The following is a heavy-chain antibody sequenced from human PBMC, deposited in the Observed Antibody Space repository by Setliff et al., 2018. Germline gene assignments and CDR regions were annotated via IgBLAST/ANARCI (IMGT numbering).Heavy chain of an antibody. CDR2: INHSGST. CDR1: GGSFSGYY. D-gene: IGHD6-13*01. V-gene: IGHV4-34*01. Sequence: SETLSLTCAVYGGSFSGYYWTWIRQPPGKGLEWIGEINHSGSTYYNPSLKSRVTISVDTSKNQFSLKLSSVTAADTAVYYCARMLAAARYYYYGMDVWGQGTTVTVSS. J-gene: IGHJ6*02. CDR3: ARMLAAARYYYYGMDV.